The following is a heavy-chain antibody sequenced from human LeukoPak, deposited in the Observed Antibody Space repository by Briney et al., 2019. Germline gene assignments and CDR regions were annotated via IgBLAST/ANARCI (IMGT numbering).Heavy chain of an antibody. V-gene: IGHV3-23*01. J-gene: IGHJ3*01. Sequence: GGSLRLSCAASGFTFSSYAMSWVRQAPGKGREGVSGISGSGGNTYYADSVKGGFTISRDNSKNTLYLQMNSLRAEDTDVYYCAKETASGYGPFDFWGQGTMVTVSS. CDR3: AKETASGYGPFDF. CDR1: GFTFSSYA. D-gene: IGHD3-22*01. CDR2: ISGSGGNT.